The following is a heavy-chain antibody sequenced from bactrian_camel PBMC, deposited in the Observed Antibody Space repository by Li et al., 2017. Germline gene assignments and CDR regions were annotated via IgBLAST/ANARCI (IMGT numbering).Heavy chain of an antibody. CDR1: GFTFSSYW. V-gene: IGHV3S25*01. CDR3: VRGPNSAWYFDY. Sequence: QLVESGGGLVQPGGSLRLSCAASGFTFSSYWMYWVRQAPGKGLKRVSFINIGGSITGYADSVKGRFTASRDNAENMAYLQMHSLKPEDTAVYYCVRGPNSAWYFDYWGQGTQVTVS. CDR2: INIGGSIT. D-gene: IGHD6*01. J-gene: IGHJ4*01.